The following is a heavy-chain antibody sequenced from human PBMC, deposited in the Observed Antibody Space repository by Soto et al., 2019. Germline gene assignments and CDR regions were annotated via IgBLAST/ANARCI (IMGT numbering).Heavy chain of an antibody. CDR3: ARGTQRDGYNWEDAFDI. V-gene: IGHV4-39*01. Sequence: QLQLQESGPGLVKPSETLSLTCTVSGGSISSSSYYWGWIRQPPGKGLEWIGSIYYSGSTYYNPSLKSRVTISVDTSKNQFSLKLSSVTAADTAVYYCARGTQRDGYNWEDAFDIWGQGTMVTVSS. D-gene: IGHD1-1*01. CDR1: GGSISSSSYY. J-gene: IGHJ3*02. CDR2: IYYSGST.